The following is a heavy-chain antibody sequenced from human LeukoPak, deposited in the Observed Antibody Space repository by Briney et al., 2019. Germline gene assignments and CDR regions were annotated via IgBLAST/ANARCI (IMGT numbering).Heavy chain of an antibody. V-gene: IGHV4-59*08. CDR1: GGSISSHY. J-gene: IGHJ4*02. Sequence: SETLSLTCTVSGGSISSHYWSWIRQPPGKGLEWIGYIYYSGSTNYNPSLKSRVTISVDTSKNQFSLKLSSVTAADTAVYYCARLTVDYDILTWGPGTLVAVSS. CDR2: IYYSGST. CDR3: ARLTVDYDILT. D-gene: IGHD3-9*01.